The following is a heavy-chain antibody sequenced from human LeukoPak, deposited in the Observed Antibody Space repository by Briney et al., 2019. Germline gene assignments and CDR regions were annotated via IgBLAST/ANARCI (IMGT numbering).Heavy chain of an antibody. V-gene: IGHV1-8*02. CDR3: ARGGKYYYDSSGSFYYYYMDV. Sequence: ASVKVSCKASGYTFTGFYMHWVRQATGQGLEWMGWMNPNSGNTGYAQKFQGRFTMTTDTSTTTAYMELRSLRSDDTAVYYCARGGKYYYDSSGSFYYYYMDVWGKGTTVTISS. J-gene: IGHJ6*03. D-gene: IGHD3-22*01. CDR2: MNPNSGNT. CDR1: GYTFTGFY.